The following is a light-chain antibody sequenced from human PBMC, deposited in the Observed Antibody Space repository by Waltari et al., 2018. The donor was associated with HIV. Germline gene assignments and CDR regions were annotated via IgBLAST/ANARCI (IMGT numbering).Light chain of an antibody. CDR1: SSTIGNYF. V-gene: IGLV1-47*01. CDR3: ATWDDTLSACV. Sequence: QSVLTQPPSASGTPGHRVTISCSGSSSTIGNYFIYWYQQFPGTAPKLLIYRNDQRPSGGPDRFSGAKSGTSASLAISGLRSEDEADYYCATWDDTLSACVFSGGTKLTVL. J-gene: IGLJ2*01. CDR2: RND.